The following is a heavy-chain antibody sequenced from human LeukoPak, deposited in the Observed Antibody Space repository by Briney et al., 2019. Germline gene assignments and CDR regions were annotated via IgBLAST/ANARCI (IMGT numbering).Heavy chain of an antibody. CDR2: INHSGST. CDR1: GGSFSGYY. D-gene: IGHD4-23*01. V-gene: IGHV4-34*01. CDR3: ASASDYGGNFDY. J-gene: IGHJ4*02. Sequence: NPSETLSLTCAVYGGSFSGYYWSWIRQPPGKGLEWIGEINHSGSTNYNPSLKSRVTISVDTSKNQFSLKLSSVTAADTAVYYCASASDYGGNFDYWGQGTLVTVSS.